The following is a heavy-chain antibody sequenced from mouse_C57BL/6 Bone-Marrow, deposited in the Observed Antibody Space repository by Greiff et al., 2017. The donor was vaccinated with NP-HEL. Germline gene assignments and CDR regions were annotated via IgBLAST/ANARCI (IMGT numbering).Heavy chain of an antibody. Sequence: VQLQESGPELVKPGASVKISCKASGYAFSSSWMNWVKQRPGKGLEWIGRIYPGDGDTNCNGKFKGKATLTADKSSSTAYMQLSSLTSEDSAVYFCARSLGRRYFDYWGQGTTLTVSS. V-gene: IGHV1-82*01. CDR1: GYAFSSSW. J-gene: IGHJ2*01. D-gene: IGHD4-1*01. CDR2: IYPGDGDT. CDR3: ARSLGRRYFDY.